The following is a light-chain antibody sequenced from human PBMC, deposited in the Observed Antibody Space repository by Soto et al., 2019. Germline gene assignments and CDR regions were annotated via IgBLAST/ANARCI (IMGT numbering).Light chain of an antibody. V-gene: IGKV3-20*01. CDR1: QSISSSY. J-gene: IGKJ4*01. Sequence: EIVLTQSPGTLSLSPGERATLSCRASQSISSSYLAWYQQKPGQAPRLLIYGASSRATGIPDRFSGRGSATDFTLTIGRLEPEDFAVYSCQQYGSSPLTFGGGTKVEIK. CDR2: GAS. CDR3: QQYGSSPLT.